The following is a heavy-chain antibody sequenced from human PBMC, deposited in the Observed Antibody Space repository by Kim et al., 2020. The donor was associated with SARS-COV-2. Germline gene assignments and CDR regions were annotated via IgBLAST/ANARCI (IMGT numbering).Heavy chain of an antibody. V-gene: IGHV3-21*01. CDR3: ARVSTNDAFDI. CDR1: GFTFSSYS. Sequence: GGSLRLSCAASGFTFSSYSMNWVRQAPGKGLEWVSSISSSSSYIYYADSVKGRFTISRDNAKNSLYLQMNSLRAEDTAVYYCARVSTNDAFDIWGQGTMVTVSS. J-gene: IGHJ3*02. CDR2: ISSSSSYI.